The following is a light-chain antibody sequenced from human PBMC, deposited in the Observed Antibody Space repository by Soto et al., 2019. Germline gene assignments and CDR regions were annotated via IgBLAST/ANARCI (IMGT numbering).Light chain of an antibody. V-gene: IGLV2-14*01. CDR3: ASFTTGSTLV. CDR2: EVN. Sequence: QSVLTQSASVSGSPGQSITISCTGTSSDIGTYDYVSWYQQYPGKAPKLIIFEVNYRPSGVSTRFSGSKSGNTASLTISGLQAEDEADYDCASFTTGSTLVFGGGTKLTVL. J-gene: IGLJ3*02. CDR1: SSDIGTYDY.